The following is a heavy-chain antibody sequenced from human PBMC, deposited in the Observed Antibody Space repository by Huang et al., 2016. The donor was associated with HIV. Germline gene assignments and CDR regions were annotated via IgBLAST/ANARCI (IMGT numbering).Heavy chain of an antibody. Sequence: EVQLMESGGGLVQPGGSLRLSCAASGFTFSTYNMNWVRQAPGSGLEWVSYITRSSGSIYYADSVKGRFTISRDNAKNSLYLQMNSLRAEDTAVYYCARFGSYYYGSGSYLDAFDIWGQGTMVTVSS. V-gene: IGHV3-48*01. D-gene: IGHD3-10*01. CDR1: GFTFSTYN. J-gene: IGHJ3*02. CDR2: ITRSSGSI. CDR3: ARFGSYYYGSGSYLDAFDI.